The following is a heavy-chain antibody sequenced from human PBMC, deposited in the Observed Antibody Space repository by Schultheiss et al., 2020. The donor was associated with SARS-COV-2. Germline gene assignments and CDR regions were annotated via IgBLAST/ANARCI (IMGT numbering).Heavy chain of an antibody. CDR3: AREVAMVRDEYYYYGMDV. V-gene: IGHV3-33*01. Sequence: GGSLRLSCAASGFSFSNYGMHWVRQAPGKGLEWVAVIWYDGSNKYYADSVKGRFTISRDNSKNTLYLQMNSLRAEDTAVYYCAREVAMVRDEYYYYGMDVWGQGTTVTVSS. CDR2: IWYDGSNK. J-gene: IGHJ6*02. CDR1: GFSFSNYG. D-gene: IGHD3-10*01.